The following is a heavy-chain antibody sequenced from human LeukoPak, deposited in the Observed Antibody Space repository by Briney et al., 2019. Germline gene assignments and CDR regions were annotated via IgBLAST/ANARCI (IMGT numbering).Heavy chain of an antibody. CDR3: ARVAASALYYFDY. J-gene: IGHJ4*02. CDR2: IYHSGRT. V-gene: IGHV4-30-2*01. D-gene: IGHD6-13*01. Sequence: SQTLSLTCDVSGGSITSGEYCWGWVRQPPGKGLEWLGYIYHSGRTSYNPPLKSRVTISVDRPKNQFSLRVSSVTAADTAVYYCARVAASALYYFDYWGQGTLVTVSS. CDR1: GGSITSGEYC.